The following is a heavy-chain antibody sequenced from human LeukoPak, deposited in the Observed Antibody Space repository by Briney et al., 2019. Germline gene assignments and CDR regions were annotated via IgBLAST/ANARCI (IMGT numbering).Heavy chain of an antibody. V-gene: IGHV4-59*01. J-gene: IGHJ6*04. CDR1: GGSISSYY. Sequence: SETLSLTYTVSGGSISSYYWSWIRQPPGKGLEWIGYIYYSGSTNYNPSLKSRVTISVDTSKNQFSLKLSSVTAADTAVYYCARDPGVRGVIPHYYYYGMDVWGKGSTVTVSS. CDR3: ARDPGVRGVIPHYYYYGMDV. D-gene: IGHD3-10*01. CDR2: IYYSGST.